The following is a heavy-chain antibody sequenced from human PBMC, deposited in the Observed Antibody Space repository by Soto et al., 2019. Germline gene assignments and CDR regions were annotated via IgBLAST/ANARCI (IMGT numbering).Heavy chain of an antibody. Sequence: GASVKVCYEACGGTFSSYAISWVRQAPGEGLEWMGGIIPIFGTANYAQKFQGRVTITADESTSTAYMELSSLRSEDTAVYYCARVGGDDFWSGAHKGYFDYWGQGSLVTVSS. CDR2: IIPIFGTA. J-gene: IGHJ4*02. CDR3: ARVGGDDFWSGAHKGYFDY. CDR1: GGTFSSYA. D-gene: IGHD3-3*01. V-gene: IGHV1-69*13.